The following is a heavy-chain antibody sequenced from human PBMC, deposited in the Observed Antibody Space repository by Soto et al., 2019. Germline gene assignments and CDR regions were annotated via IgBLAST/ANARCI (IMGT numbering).Heavy chain of an antibody. J-gene: IGHJ4*02. V-gene: IGHV4-4*07. CDR1: GASISSYY. CDR2: IYTSGST. CDR3: ARVRPRATGDYDSSGSYFDY. D-gene: IGHD3-22*01. Sequence: SETLFLTCTVSGASISSYYWSWIRQPAWTGPEWIGRIYTSGSTNYNPSLKSRVTMSVDTSKNQFSLKLSSVTAADTAVYYCARVRPRATGDYDSSGSYFDYWGQGTLVTVSS.